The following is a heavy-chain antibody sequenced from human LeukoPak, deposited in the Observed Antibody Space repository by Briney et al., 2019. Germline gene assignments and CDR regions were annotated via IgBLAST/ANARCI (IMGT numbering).Heavy chain of an antibody. CDR3: ATETNGDDSIYGRGV. J-gene: IGHJ6*02. CDR2: IYRSGST. CDR1: GGAISDGGHY. D-gene: IGHD4-23*01. Sequence: SQTLSLTCTVSGGAISDGGHYWSWIRQHPGKGLEWIGHIYRSGSTLYNASLKSRVSISVDTSKNLFSLKLTSVAAADTAVNYCATETNGDDSIYGRGVWGQGNTVTVTS. V-gene: IGHV4-31*03.